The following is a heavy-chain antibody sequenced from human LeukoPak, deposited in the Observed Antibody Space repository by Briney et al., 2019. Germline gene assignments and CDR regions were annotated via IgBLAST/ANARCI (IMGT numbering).Heavy chain of an antibody. D-gene: IGHD5-18*01. Sequence: GGSLRLSCAASGFTFSTYGMGWVRQAPGKGLEWVSSINDNGGTSTWYADSVKGRFTISRDNAKNSLYLQMNSLRAEDTAVYYCARENLNNLFLRYVDTAMNPSGYFDLWGRGTLVTVSS. J-gene: IGHJ2*01. CDR3: ARENLNNLFLRYVDTAMNPSGYFDL. CDR2: INDNGGTST. V-gene: IGHV3-23*01. CDR1: GFTFSTYG.